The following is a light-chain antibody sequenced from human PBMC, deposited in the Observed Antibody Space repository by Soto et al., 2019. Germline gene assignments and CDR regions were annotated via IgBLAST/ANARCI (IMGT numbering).Light chain of an antibody. CDR2: AAS. V-gene: IGKV1-27*01. CDR1: QGISNY. CDR3: QKYDSAPWT. Sequence: DIQMTQSPSSLSASVRDRVTITCRASQGISNYLAWYQQKPGKVPKLLIYAASTLQSGVPSRFSGSGSGTDFTLTIRSLQPEDVATYYGQKYDSAPWTFGQGTKVESK. J-gene: IGKJ1*01.